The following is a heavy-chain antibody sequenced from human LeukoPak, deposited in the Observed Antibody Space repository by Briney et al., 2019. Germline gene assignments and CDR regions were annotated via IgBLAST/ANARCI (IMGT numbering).Heavy chain of an antibody. CDR1: GFTFSSYW. J-gene: IGHJ4*02. V-gene: IGHV3-7*04. Sequence: PGGSLRLSCAASGFTFSSYWMSCVRQAPGKGLEWVANINQDGSEKDYVDSVKGRFTISRDNVKNSLYLQMNSLRAEDTAVYYCARLHSGSYPNYWGQGTLVTVSS. CDR2: INQDGSEK. D-gene: IGHD3-10*01. CDR3: ARLHSGSYPNY.